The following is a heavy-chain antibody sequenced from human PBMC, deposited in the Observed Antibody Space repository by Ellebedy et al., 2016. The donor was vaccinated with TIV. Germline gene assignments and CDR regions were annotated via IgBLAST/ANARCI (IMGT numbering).Heavy chain of an antibody. CDR3: AKLGGVLSWYADY. CDR1: GFTFGCCA. D-gene: IGHD6-13*01. CDR2: ISNGGDTT. Sequence: PGGSLRLSCAASGFTFGCCAMSWVRQAPGKGLEWVSVISNGGDTTYADSVKGRFTISRHNTKNTLYLQMNSLRADDTAIYYCAKLGGVLSWYADYWGLGTLVTVSS. J-gene: IGHJ4*02. V-gene: IGHV3-23*01.